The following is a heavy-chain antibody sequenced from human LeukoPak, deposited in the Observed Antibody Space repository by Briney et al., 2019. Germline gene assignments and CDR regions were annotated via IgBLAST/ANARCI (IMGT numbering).Heavy chain of an antibody. Sequence: GGSLRLSCAASGFTVTSNWIHWVRQAPGKGLVWVSRIDDAGSGTSYADSVKGRFTISRDTAKNTVYLQMNSLRVDDTAVYYCATVFDLWGQGTLVTVS. CDR1: GFTVTSNW. J-gene: IGHJ4*02. CDR3: ATVFDL. V-gene: IGHV3-74*01. CDR2: IDDAGSGT.